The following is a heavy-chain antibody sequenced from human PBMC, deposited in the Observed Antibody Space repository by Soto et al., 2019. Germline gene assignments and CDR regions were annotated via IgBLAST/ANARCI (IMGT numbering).Heavy chain of an antibody. D-gene: IGHD6-19*01. CDR3: AMGGYSSGWYAGYYGMDV. J-gene: IGHJ6*02. CDR1: GYTFTSYG. CDR2: ISAYNGNT. Sequence: QVQLLQSGAEVKKPGASVKVSCKASGYTFTSYGISWGRQAPGQGLERMGWISAYNGNTNYAQKLQGRVTMTTDTSTITDYMELRSLRSDDTAVYYFAMGGYSSGWYAGYYGMDVWGQGTTVTVSS. V-gene: IGHV1-18*01.